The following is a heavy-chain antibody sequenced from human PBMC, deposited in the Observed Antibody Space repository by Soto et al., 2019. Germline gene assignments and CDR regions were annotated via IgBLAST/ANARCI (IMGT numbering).Heavy chain of an antibody. V-gene: IGHV1-69*13. J-gene: IGHJ6*02. CDR2: IIPIFGTA. CDR1: GGTFSSYA. Sequence: EASVKVSCKASGGTFSSYAISWVRQAPGQGLEWMGGIIPIFGTANYAQKFQGRVTITADESTSTAYMELSSLRSEDTAVYYCARAPHDYSFGYYYYGMDVWGQGTTVTVSS. CDR3: ARAPHDYSFGYYYYGMDV. D-gene: IGHD4-4*01.